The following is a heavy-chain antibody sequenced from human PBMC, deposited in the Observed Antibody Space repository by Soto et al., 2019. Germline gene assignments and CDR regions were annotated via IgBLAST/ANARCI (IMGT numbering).Heavy chain of an antibody. CDR2: IYYSGST. CDR3: ARPLDFWSGYGPFDY. D-gene: IGHD3-3*01. CDR1: GGSISSVGYY. J-gene: IGHJ4*02. V-gene: IGHV4-31*03. Sequence: SETRSLTCTVSGGSISSVGYYWSWIRQHPEKGLEWIGNIYYSGSTNYNPSHESRVTISLDTSKNQVSLKLSSVTAADTAVYYCARPLDFWSGYGPFDYWGQGSVVTVSS.